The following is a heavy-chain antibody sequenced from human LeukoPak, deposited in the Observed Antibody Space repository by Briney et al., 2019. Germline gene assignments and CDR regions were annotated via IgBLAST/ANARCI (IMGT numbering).Heavy chain of an antibody. CDR1: GFIFSSYG. J-gene: IGHJ4*02. V-gene: IGHV3-30*18. CDR3: AKSSPGQQLVLGY. Sequence: GGSLRLSCAASGFIFSSYGMHWVRQAPGKGLEWVAVISYDGSNKYYADSVKGRFTISRDNSKNTLYLQMNSLRAEDTAVYYCAKSSPGQQLVLGYWGQGTLVTVSS. CDR2: ISYDGSNK. D-gene: IGHD6-13*01.